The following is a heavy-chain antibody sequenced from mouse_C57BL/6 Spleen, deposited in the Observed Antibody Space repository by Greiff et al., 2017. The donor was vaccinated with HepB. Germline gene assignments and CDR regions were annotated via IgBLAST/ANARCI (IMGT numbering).Heavy chain of an antibody. CDR3: ANYYDYDEFAY. J-gene: IGHJ3*01. CDR1: GYTFTDYN. CDR2: INPNNGGT. D-gene: IGHD2-4*01. Sequence: EVQLQQSGPELVKPGASVKMSCKASGYTFTDYNMHWVKQSHGKSLEWIGYINPNNGGTSYNKKFKGKATLTVNKSSSTAYRELRSLTSEDSAVYYCANYYDYDEFAYWGQGTLVTVSA. V-gene: IGHV1-22*01.